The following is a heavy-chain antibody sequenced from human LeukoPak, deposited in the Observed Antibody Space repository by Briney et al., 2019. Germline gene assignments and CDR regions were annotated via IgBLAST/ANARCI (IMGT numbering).Heavy chain of an antibody. CDR1: GGTFSSYA. D-gene: IGHD3-22*01. V-gene: IGHV1-69*13. CDR3: ARERSYDSSGYYAY. CDR2: IIPIFGTA. Sequence: ASVNVSCKASGGTFSSYAISWVRQAPGQGLEWMGGIIPIFGTANYAQKFQGRVTITADESTSTAYMELSSLRSEDTAVYYCARERSYDSSGYYAYWGQGTLVTVSS. J-gene: IGHJ4*02.